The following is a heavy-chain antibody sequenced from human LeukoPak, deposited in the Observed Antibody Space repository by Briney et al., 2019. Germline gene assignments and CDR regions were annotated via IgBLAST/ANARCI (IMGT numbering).Heavy chain of an antibody. Sequence: GGSLRLSCTASGFTLRNYDMHWVRQTTEKGLEWVSGIGTEDDTFYPDSVEGRFTISRENAKNSFYLQMNSLRAGDTAVYYCARGRFVLEPSLERWYFDLWGRGTLVTVSS. D-gene: IGHD2-8*02. CDR1: GFTLRNYD. CDR2: IGTEDDT. V-gene: IGHV3-13*01. J-gene: IGHJ2*01. CDR3: ARGRFVLEPSLERWYFDL.